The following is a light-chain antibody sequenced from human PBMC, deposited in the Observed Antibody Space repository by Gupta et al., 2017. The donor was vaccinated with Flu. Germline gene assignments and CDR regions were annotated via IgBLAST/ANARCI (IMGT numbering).Light chain of an antibody. CDR1: QNIDES. V-gene: IGKV1-39*01. J-gene: IGKJ5*01. Sequence: DIQLTQSPSSLSAAVGDRATITCRATQNIDESLNWYQQRPGQSPTPLIYHASTLGSGVPSRFSGSGSGTDFTLSINNRQPEDFATYHCQQTYISPFTFGQGTRLDI. CDR3: QQTYISPFT. CDR2: HAS.